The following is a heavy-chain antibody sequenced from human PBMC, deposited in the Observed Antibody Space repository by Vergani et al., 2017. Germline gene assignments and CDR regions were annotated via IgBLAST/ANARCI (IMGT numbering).Heavy chain of an antibody. J-gene: IGHJ6*02. CDR3: ARDQGGRLATDFGMDV. D-gene: IGHD6-19*01. CDR2: INPNSGGT. CDR1: GYTFTGYY. Sequence: QVQLVQSGAEVKKPGASVKVSCKASGYTFTGYYMHWVRQAPGQGLEWMGWINPNSGGTNYAQKFQGRVTMTRDTAISTAYMELRRLRSDDTAVYYCARDQGGRLATDFGMDVWGQGTTVTVSS. V-gene: IGHV1-2*02.